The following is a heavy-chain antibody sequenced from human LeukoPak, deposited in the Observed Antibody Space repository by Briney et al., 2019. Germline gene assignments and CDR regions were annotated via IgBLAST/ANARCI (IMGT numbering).Heavy chain of an antibody. J-gene: IGHJ4*02. D-gene: IGHD6-19*01. CDR3: ARYTSGADY. CDR1: GGSFSGYY. V-gene: IGHV4-34*01. CDR2: INHSGST. Sequence: PSETLSLTCAVYGGSFSGYYWSWIRQPPGKGLEWIGEINHSGSTNYNPSLKSRVTISVDTSKNQFSLKLSSVTAADTAVYYCARYTSGADYWGQGTLVTVSS.